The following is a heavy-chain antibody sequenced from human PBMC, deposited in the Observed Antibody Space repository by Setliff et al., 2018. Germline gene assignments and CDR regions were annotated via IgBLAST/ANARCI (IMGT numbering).Heavy chain of an antibody. J-gene: IGHJ3*02. CDR1: GYTFKSYG. CDR3: ARSFNSGFYHQRDAFDI. D-gene: IGHD5-12*01. V-gene: IGHV1-18*01. CDR2: ISSYNGNT. Sequence: ASVKVSCKASGYTFKSYGISWVRQAPGQGLEWLGWISSYNGNTNYAQKLQDRITMTSDTSTSTSYMELRSLRSDDTVVYYCARSFNSGFYHQRDAFDIWGQGTMVTVSS.